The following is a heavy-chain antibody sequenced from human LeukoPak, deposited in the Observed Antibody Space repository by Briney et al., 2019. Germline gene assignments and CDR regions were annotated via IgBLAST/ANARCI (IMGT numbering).Heavy chain of an antibody. Sequence: GGSLRLSCAASGFTFSSYEMNWVRQAPGKGLEWVSYISSSGSTIYYADSVKGRFTISRDNAKNSLYLQMNRLRAEDTAVYYCARGWTTAHYYYYGMDVWGQGTTVTVSS. V-gene: IGHV3-48*03. CDR3: ARGWTTAHYYYYGMDV. J-gene: IGHJ6*02. CDR1: GFTFSSYE. CDR2: ISSSGSTI. D-gene: IGHD4-11*01.